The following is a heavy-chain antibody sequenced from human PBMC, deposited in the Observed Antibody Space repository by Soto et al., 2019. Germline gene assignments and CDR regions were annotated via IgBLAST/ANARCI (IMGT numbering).Heavy chain of an antibody. CDR3: ASHISNVRFYSYTMDD. Sequence: GESLKISFKGSGYTFTDYWIAWVRQLPGKGLEWMGIIYPSDSDTRYSPSFQGHVTITVDKSTSTAYLQWNTLKASDTAMYYCASHISNVRFYSYTMDDWGQGTTVTVSS. CDR2: IYPSDSDT. J-gene: IGHJ6*02. V-gene: IGHV5-51*01. D-gene: IGHD4-4*01. CDR1: GYTFTDYW.